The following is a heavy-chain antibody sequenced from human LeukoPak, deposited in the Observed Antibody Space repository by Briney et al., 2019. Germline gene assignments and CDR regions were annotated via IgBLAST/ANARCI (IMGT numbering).Heavy chain of an antibody. Sequence: SETLSLTCTVSGGSISSSSYYWGWIRQPPGKGLEWIGSIYYSGGTYYNSSLKSRVTISVDTSENQFSLKLSSVTAADTAVYYCARRRLRPSIIIDYWGQGTLVTVSA. D-gene: IGHD4-17*01. CDR3: ARRRLRPSIIIDY. V-gene: IGHV4-39*01. CDR2: IYYSGGT. J-gene: IGHJ4*02. CDR1: GGSISSSSYY.